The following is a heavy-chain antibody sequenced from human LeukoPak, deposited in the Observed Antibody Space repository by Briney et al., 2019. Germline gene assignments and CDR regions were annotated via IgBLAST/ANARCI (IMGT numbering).Heavy chain of an antibody. J-gene: IGHJ4*02. CDR2: IKQDGSEK. D-gene: IGHD3-10*01. Sequence: GGSLRLSCAASGFTFSSYWMSWVRQAPGKGLEWVANIKQDGSEKYYVDSVKGRFTISRDNSKNTQYLQMDSLRAEDTAVYYCAKDRGWFGGSLANFDYWGQGTLVTVSS. CDR3: AKDRGWFGGSLANFDY. V-gene: IGHV3-7*03. CDR1: GFTFSSYW.